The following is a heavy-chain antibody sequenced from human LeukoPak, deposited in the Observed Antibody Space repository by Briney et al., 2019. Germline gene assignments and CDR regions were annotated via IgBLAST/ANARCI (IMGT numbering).Heavy chain of an antibody. J-gene: IGHJ4*02. CDR2: ISSSGSTI. D-gene: IGHD5-12*01. CDR1: GFTFSDYY. Sequence: GGSLRLSCAASGFTFSDYYMSWIRQAPGKGLEWVSYISSSGSTIYYADSVKGRFTISRDNAKNSLYLQMNSLRAEDTAVYYCASIPTEYGGYYPDYYFDYWDQGTLVTVSS. CDR3: ASIPTEYGGYYPDYYFDY. V-gene: IGHV3-11*01.